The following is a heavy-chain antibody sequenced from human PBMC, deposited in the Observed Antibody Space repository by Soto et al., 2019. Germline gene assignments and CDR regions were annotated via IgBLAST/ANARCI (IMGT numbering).Heavy chain of an antibody. J-gene: IGHJ5*02. V-gene: IGHV3-21*01. Sequence: PGGSLRLSCAASGFTFSSYSMNWVRQAPGKGLEWVSSISSSSSYIYYADSVKGRFTISRDNAKNSLYLQMNSLRAEDTAVYYCAREYSGYGDRWFDPWGQGTLVTVSS. D-gene: IGHD5-12*01. CDR3: AREYSGYGDRWFDP. CDR1: GFTFSSYS. CDR2: ISSSSSYI.